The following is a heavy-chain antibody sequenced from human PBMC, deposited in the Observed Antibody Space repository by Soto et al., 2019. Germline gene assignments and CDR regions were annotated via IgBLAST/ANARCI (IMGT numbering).Heavy chain of an antibody. D-gene: IGHD2-2*01. CDR2: IHLAGST. V-gene: IGHV4-34*01. J-gene: IGHJ2*01. CDR3: ARRVLPAALGL. Sequence: QVQLQQWGAGLLKPSETLSLTCAVYGGSFSGYYWRWIRQTPGKGLEWIGEIHLAGSTKYNPSLKGRVTISLDTSKNQFSLKLTSVTAADTAVYYCARRVLPAALGLWGRGTLVTVSS. CDR1: GGSFSGYY.